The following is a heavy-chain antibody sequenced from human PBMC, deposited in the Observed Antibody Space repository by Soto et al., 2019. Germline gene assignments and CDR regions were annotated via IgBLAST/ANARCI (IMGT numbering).Heavy chain of an antibody. CDR1: GGSISSGGYS. V-gene: IGHV4-30-2*01. CDR2: IYHSGST. J-gene: IGHJ3*02. D-gene: IGHD4-17*01. Sequence: QLQLQESGSGLVKPSQTLSLTCAVSGGSISSGGYSWSWIRQPPGKGLEWIGYIYHSGSTYYNPSLKSRVTISVDRSKNQFSLKLSSVTAADTAVYYCARGGYDYGDYVSAFDIWGQGTMVTVSS. CDR3: ARGGYDYGDYVSAFDI.